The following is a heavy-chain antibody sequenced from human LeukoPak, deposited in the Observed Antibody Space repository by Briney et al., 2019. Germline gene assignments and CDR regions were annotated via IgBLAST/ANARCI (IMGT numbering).Heavy chain of an antibody. CDR2: IIPIFGTA. V-gene: IGHV1-69*13. CDR3: ARVRDSSGYYRDYFDY. J-gene: IGHJ4*02. D-gene: IGHD3-22*01. CDR1: GGTFSSYA. Sequence: SVKVSCKASGGTFSSYAISWVRQAPGQGLEWMGGIIPIFGTANYAQKFQGRVTITADESTSTAYMELSSLRSEDTAVYYCARVRDSSGYYRDYFDYWGQGTLVTVSP.